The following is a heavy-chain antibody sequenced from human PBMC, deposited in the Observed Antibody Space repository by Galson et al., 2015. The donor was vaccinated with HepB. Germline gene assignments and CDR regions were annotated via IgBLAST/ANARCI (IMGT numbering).Heavy chain of an antibody. D-gene: IGHD1-26*01. J-gene: IGHJ4*02. CDR2: IYHSGTT. Sequence: SETLSLTCAVPGCSISSTIWWSWVRQPPGKGLEWIGEIYHSGTTNYNPSLKSRATLSIDTSNQFSLKLTSVTAADTAVYYCASPQVGYKNFFDYWGQGSLVTVSS. CDR3: ASPQVGYKNFFDY. CDR1: GCSISSTIW. V-gene: IGHV4-4*02.